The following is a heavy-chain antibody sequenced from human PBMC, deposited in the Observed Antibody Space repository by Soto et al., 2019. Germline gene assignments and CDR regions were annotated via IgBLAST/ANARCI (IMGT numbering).Heavy chain of an antibody. CDR2: ISSSSSTI. V-gene: IGHV3-48*02. D-gene: IGHD3-3*01. CDR1: GFILSSYS. J-gene: IGHJ4*01. CDR3: ATDRDTIFGVVTPYFDY. Sequence: EVQLVESGGGLVQPGGSLRLSCAVSGFILSSYSMNWVRQAPGKGLEWISYISSSSSTIYYADSVKGRFTISSDNAKNSLYLQMNSLRDEDTAVYYCATDRDTIFGVVTPYFDYWGQGTLVTVSS.